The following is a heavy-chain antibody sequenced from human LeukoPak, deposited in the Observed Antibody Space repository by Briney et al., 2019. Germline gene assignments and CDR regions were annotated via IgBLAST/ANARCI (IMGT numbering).Heavy chain of an antibody. CDR1: GFTSSSYS. V-gene: IGHV3-48*01. CDR3: ARADKGGYYDSSGYDY. CDR2: ISSSSSRI. J-gene: IGHJ4*02. Sequence: GGSLRPSSAASGFTSSSYSMSWVRHAPGKGLKWVSYISSSSSRIYDADSVRGRFTIFRDNAKSSLYLQMNSLRAEDTAVYYCARADKGGYYDSSGYDYWGQGTLVTVSS. D-gene: IGHD3-22*01.